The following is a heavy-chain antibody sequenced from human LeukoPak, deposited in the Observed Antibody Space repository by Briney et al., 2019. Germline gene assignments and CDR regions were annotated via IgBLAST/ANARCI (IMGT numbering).Heavy chain of an antibody. CDR3: ARGRQEVSMIVVVMTAVSYYLDV. V-gene: IGHV4-34*01. CDR2: INPSGRV. J-gene: IGHJ6*03. D-gene: IGHD3-22*01. Sequence: PSETLSLTCAVYGGSFSGYYWTWIRQAPGKGLEWIGEINPSGRVSYNPSLKSRLTISVDASKNQFSLNLKSLTAADTAVYYCARGRQEVSMIVVVMTAVSYYLDVWGKGTTVTVS. CDR1: GGSFSGYY.